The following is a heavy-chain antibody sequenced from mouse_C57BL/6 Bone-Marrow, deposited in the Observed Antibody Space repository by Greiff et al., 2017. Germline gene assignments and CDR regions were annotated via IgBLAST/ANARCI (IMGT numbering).Heavy chain of an antibody. CDR3: ARAYYYGSSPFAY. V-gene: IGHV1-76*01. D-gene: IGHD1-1*01. CDR1: GYTFTDYY. CDR2: IYPGSGNT. J-gene: IGHJ3*01. Sequence: VKLMESGAELVRPGASVKLSCKASGYTFTDYYINWVKQRPGQGLEWIARIYPGSGNTYYNEKFKSKATLTVDKPSSTAYMQLSSLTSEDSAVYYCARAYYYGSSPFAYWGQGTLVTVSA.